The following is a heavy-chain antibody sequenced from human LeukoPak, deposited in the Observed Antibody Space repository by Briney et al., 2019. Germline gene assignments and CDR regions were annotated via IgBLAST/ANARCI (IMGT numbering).Heavy chain of an antibody. CDR3: ARSRSYNHFDY. CDR1: GFTFSSYD. D-gene: IGHD1-14*01. CDR2: IGSAGDT. Sequence: QPGGSLRLSCAASGFTFSSYDMLWVRQATGKGLEWVSAIGSAGDTYYPGSVKGRFTISRENAKNSLYLQMNSLRAGDTAVYYCARSRSYNHFDYWGQGTLVTVSS. V-gene: IGHV3-13*01. J-gene: IGHJ4*02.